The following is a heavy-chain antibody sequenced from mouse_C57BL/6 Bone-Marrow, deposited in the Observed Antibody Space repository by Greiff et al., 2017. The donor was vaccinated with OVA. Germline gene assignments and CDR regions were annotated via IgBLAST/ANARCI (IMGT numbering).Heavy chain of an antibody. CDR1: GFSFNTYA. CDR2: IRSKSNNYAT. CDR3: VRHGSYYYGSSYWYFDV. J-gene: IGHJ1*03. D-gene: IGHD1-1*01. Sequence: EVQVVESGGGLVQPKGSLKLSCAASGFSFNTYAMNWVRQAPGKGLEWVARIRSKSNNYATYYADSVKDRFTISRDDSESMLYLQMNNLKTEDTAMYYCVRHGSYYYGSSYWYFDVWGTGTTVTVSS. V-gene: IGHV10-1*01.